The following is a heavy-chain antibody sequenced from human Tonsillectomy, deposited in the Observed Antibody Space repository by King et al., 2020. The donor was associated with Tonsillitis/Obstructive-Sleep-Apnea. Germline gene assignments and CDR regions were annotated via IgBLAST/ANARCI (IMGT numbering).Heavy chain of an antibody. Sequence: VQLVESGGGLVKPGGSLRLSCAASGFTFSSYSMNWVRQAPGKGLEWVSSISSSGSYFFYADSGKGRFTISRDHAKNPLYLQMNSLRAEDTAVYYCARDLYGDYSFDYWGQGTLVTVSS. V-gene: IGHV3-21*01. CDR2: ISSSGSYF. CDR3: ARDLYGDYSFDY. CDR1: GFTFSSYS. D-gene: IGHD4-17*01. J-gene: IGHJ4*02.